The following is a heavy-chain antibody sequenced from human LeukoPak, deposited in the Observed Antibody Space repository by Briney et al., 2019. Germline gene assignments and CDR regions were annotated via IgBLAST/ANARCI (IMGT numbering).Heavy chain of an antibody. Sequence: GGSLRLSCAASRFTFSNYGMNWVRQAPGKGLEWVSSISSSGSDIYYADSVKGRFTISRDNAKNSLYLQMNSLRAEDTAVYYRARDRGYSSAWYWGMDVWGKGTTVTVSS. CDR3: ARDRGYSSAWYWGMDV. V-gene: IGHV3-21*01. D-gene: IGHD6-19*01. J-gene: IGHJ6*03. CDR2: ISSSGSDI. CDR1: RFTFSNYG.